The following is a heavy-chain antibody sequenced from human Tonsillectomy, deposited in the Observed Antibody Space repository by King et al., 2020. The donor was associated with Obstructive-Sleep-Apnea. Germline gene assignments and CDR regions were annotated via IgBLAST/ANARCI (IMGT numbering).Heavy chain of an antibody. J-gene: IGHJ6*02. CDR3: AKEPVDTAMVRTFYYGLDV. Sequence: VQLVESGGGVGQPGRSLRLSCAASGVTFSNVGMHGVRQAPGKGLEWVAFVRYDGNHKYYADSVKGRLTISRDNSKNTLYLQMNSLRAEDTAVCYCAKEPVDTAMVRTFYYGLDVWGQGTTVTVSS. CDR1: GVTFSNVG. V-gene: IGHV3-30*02. D-gene: IGHD5-18*01. CDR2: VRYDGNHK.